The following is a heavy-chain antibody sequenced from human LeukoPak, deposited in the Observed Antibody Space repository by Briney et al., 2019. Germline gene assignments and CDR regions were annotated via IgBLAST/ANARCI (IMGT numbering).Heavy chain of an antibody. V-gene: IGHV4-30-4*01. CDR1: GGPISSGDYY. CDR2: IYYSGST. Sequence: PSETLSLTCTVSGGPISSGDYYWSWIRQPPGKGLEWIGYIYYSGSTYYNPSLKSRVTISVDTSKNQFSLKLSSVTAADTAVYYCATRAVEMATITEGTSDYWGQGTLVTVYS. CDR3: ATRAVEMATITEGTSDY. J-gene: IGHJ4*02. D-gene: IGHD5-24*01.